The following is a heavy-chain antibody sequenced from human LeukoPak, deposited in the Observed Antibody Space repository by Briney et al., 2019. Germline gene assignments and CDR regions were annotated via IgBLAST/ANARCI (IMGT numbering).Heavy chain of an antibody. CDR2: IYYSGST. Sequence: PSETLSLTCTVSGGSISSSSYYWGWIRQPPGKGLEWIGSIYYSGSTYYNPSLKSRVTISVDTPKNQFSLRLTSVTAADTAVYYCARGTKPVFDYWGQGTLVTVSS. CDR1: GGSISSSSYY. CDR3: ARGTKPVFDY. J-gene: IGHJ4*02. V-gene: IGHV4-39*07.